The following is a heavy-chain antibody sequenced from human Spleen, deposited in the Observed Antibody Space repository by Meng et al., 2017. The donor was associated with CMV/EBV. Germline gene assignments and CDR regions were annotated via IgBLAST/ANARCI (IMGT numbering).Heavy chain of an antibody. V-gene: IGHV5-51*01. CDR3: ARADTNSSYYFDY. J-gene: IGHJ4*02. CDR2: IYPGDSDT. Sequence: KVSCKGSGYSFTNFWIGWVRQMPGKGLDWMGIIYPGDSDTRYSPSFQGQVTISADKSISTAYLQWTSLKASDTAIYYCARADTNSSYYFDYWGQGTLVTVS. D-gene: IGHD5-18*01. CDR1: GYSFTNFW.